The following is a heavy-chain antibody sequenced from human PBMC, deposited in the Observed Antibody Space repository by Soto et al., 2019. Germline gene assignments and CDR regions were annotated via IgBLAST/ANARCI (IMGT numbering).Heavy chain of an antibody. CDR2: VSHDGSNT. CDR3: GTGVRQWLVTSDFNY. CDR1: GFTFSDYA. D-gene: IGHD6-19*01. Sequence: VQLVESGGGVVQPGRSLRLSCAASGFTFSDYAMHWVRQAPGKGLEWVAGVSHDGSNTHYADSVKGRFTISRDSSKHTVSLETTTLRAEERAVYYCGTGVRQWLVTSDFNYWGQGALVTVSS. J-gene: IGHJ4*02. V-gene: IGHV3-30*03.